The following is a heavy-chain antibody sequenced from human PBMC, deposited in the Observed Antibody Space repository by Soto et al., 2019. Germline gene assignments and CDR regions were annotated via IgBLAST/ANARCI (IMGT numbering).Heavy chain of an antibody. D-gene: IGHD3-10*01. CDR3: ARATRAVYGSGSRWFDP. CDR2: IYYSGST. CDR1: GGSISSGGYY. V-gene: IGHV4-31*03. Sequence: QVQLQESGPGLVKPSQTLSLTCTVSGGSISSGGYYWSWIRQQPGKGLEWIGYIYYSGSTYYNPSLKSRVTISVDTSKNQFSLKLSSVTAADTAVYYCARATRAVYGSGSRWFDPWGQGTLVTVSS. J-gene: IGHJ5*02.